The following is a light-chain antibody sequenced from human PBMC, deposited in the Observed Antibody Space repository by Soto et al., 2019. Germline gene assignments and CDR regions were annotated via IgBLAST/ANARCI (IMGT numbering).Light chain of an antibody. CDR1: QGIKDD. CDR3: LQDYNYPYT. Sequence: AIQLAQSPSSLSASVGDTVTITCRASQGIKDDLGWYQQKLGEAPKLLIYAASNLQGGVPSRFSGSGSGTDFTLTISSLQPEDFATYYCLQDYNYPYTFGQGTKLEIK. CDR2: AAS. J-gene: IGKJ2*01. V-gene: IGKV1-6*01.